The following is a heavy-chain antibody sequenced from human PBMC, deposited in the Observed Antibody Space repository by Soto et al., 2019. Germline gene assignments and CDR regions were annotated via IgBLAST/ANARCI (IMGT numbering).Heavy chain of an antibody. CDR2: ISGSGDYI. CDR1: GFRVSTNA. V-gene: IGHV3-23*01. Sequence: GCLGLSCAACGFRVSTNAVAWVCQAQGKGLEWVSAISGSGDYIYYADSVKGRFTMSRDNSRNTLYLQVNSLRVEDTAIYYCVKGNSRGLLYHGMEVWGQGPTGTVSS. J-gene: IGHJ6*02. CDR3: VKGNSRGLLYHGMEV. D-gene: IGHD2-21*01.